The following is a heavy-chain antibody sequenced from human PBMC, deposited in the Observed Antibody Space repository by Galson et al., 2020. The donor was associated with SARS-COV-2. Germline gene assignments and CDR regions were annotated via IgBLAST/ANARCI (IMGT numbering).Heavy chain of an antibody. CDR2: LYYSGST. Sequence: SETLSLTCTVYGGSISSSSYYWGRHRQPQGQGLEWIGSLYYSGSTYYNPTLRSRVTISVDTSKNQFSLKLSSVTAADTAVYYCAGDPQVPAAAFDIWGQGTMVTVCS. J-gene: IGHJ3*02. V-gene: IGHV4-39*07. D-gene: IGHD2-2*01. CDR1: GGSISSSSYY. CDR3: AGDPQVPAAAFDI.